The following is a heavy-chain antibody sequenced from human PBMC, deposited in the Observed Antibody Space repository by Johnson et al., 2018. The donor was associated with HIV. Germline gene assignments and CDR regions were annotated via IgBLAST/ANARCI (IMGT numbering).Heavy chain of an antibody. CDR2: ISYDGSNK. V-gene: IGHV3-30*18. J-gene: IGHJ3*02. Sequence: QVQLVESGGGVVQPGRSLRLSCAASGFTFSSYGMHWVRQAPGKGLEWVAVISYDGSNKYYADSVKGRFTISRDNSKNMVYLQMNSLSTEDTAVYYCAKSGLFVLVVYAPDVLDIWGQGTMVTVSS. CDR1: GFTFSSYG. CDR3: AKSGLFVLVVYAPDVLDI. D-gene: IGHD2-8*02.